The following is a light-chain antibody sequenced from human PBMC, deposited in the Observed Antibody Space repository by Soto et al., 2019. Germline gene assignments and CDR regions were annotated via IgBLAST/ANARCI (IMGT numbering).Light chain of an antibody. CDR1: SSDVGGYDH. CDR3: SSYTSRDTLV. Sequence: QSALTQPASVSGSPGQSITISCTGTSSDVGGYDHVSWCQQHPGKAPKLMIYDVSNRPSGVSNRFSGSKSGNTASLAVSGLQAEDEADYYCSSYTSRDTLVFGGGTKLTVL. J-gene: IGLJ3*02. CDR2: DVS. V-gene: IGLV2-14*03.